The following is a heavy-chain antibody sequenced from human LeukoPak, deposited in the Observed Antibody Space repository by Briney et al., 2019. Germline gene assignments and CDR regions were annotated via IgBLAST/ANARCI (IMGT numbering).Heavy chain of an antibody. CDR3: TRGLPRIAVAATGY. CDR1: GYTFTGYY. CDR2: INPNSGGT. Sequence: ASVKVSCKASGYTFTGYYMHWVRQAPGQGLEWMGWINPNSGGTNYAQKFQGRVTMTRDTSISTVYMELSRLTSDDTAVYYCTRGLPRIAVAATGYWGQGTLVTVSS. V-gene: IGHV1-2*02. J-gene: IGHJ4*02. D-gene: IGHD6-19*01.